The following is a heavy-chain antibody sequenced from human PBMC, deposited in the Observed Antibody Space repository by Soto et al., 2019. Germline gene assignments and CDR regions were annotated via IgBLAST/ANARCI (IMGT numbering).Heavy chain of an antibody. J-gene: IGHJ5*01. CDR2: IIPILGIA. CDR1: GGTFSSYT. V-gene: IGHV1-69*08. D-gene: IGHD6-19*01. Sequence: QVQLVQSGAEVKNPGSSVKVSCKASGGTFSSYTISWVRQAPGQGLEWMGRIIPILGIANYAQKFQGRVTITADKSTSTAYMELSSLRSEDTAVYYCARELTYSSGWFDYWGQGTLVTVSS. CDR3: ARELTYSSGWFDY.